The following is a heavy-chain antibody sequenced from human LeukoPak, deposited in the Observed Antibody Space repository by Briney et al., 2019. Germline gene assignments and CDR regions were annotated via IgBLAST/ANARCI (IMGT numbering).Heavy chain of an antibody. Sequence: PGGSLRLSCAASGFTFSSYAMSWALQAPGKGLEWVSAISGSGGSTYYADSVKGRFTISRDNSKNTLYLQMNSLRAEDTAVYYCAKDLLPISYGGYWGQGTLVTVSA. CDR1: GFTFSSYA. CDR3: AKDLLPISYGGY. CDR2: ISGSGGST. D-gene: IGHD5-18*01. V-gene: IGHV3-23*01. J-gene: IGHJ4*02.